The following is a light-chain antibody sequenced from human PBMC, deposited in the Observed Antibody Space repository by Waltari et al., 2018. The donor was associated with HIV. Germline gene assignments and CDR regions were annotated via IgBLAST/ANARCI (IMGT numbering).Light chain of an antibody. CDR3: GTWDPRLSAGV. CDR1: SSNIGNDY. V-gene: IGLV1-51*01. J-gene: IGLJ3*02. Sequence: QSVLTQPPSVSAAPGQKVTISCSGSSSNIGNDYVSWYQHVPGAAPRLLIYDNNKRPSGIPGRFSGSKSSASATLDITGLQTGDEADYYCGTWDPRLSAGVFGGGTKLTVL. CDR2: DNN.